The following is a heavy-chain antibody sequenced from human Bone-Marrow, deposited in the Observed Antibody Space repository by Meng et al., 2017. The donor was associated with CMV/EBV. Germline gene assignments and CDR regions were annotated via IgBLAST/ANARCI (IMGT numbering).Heavy chain of an antibody. J-gene: IGHJ6*02. CDR3: ATDRGKVGRRIYSYYGMDV. Sequence: SVKVSCKASGGTLDSNAISWVRQAPGQGLEWMGGIIPILGTANYAQRFQGRVTITTDESTSTVYMELSSLRSEDTAVYYCATDRGKVGRRIYSYYGMDVWGQGTTVTVSS. CDR1: GGTLDSNA. D-gene: IGHD1-26*01. V-gene: IGHV1-69*05. CDR2: IIPILGTA.